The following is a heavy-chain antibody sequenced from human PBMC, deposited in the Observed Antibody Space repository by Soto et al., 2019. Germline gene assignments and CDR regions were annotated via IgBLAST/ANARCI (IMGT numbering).Heavy chain of an antibody. D-gene: IGHD1-20*01. V-gene: IGHV3-23*01. CDR2: VGRSDDST. J-gene: IGHJ3*02. CDR3: AKLIRGNTNHDGINI. Sequence: WLSXRLSGLAAVRAFIGTSITLSRHAPERGLELVSSVGRSDDSTKYADSVKGRFKISRHKSKNTLYLQLDSLRAEDTAMYYSAKLIRGNTNHDGINICGQRPMV. CDR1: VRAFIGTS.